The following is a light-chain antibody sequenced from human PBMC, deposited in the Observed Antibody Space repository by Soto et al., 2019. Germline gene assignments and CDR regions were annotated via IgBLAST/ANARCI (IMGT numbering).Light chain of an antibody. CDR2: GAS. CDR3: QQYGNAPT. CDR1: QSVSSK. Sequence: EIVLTQSPATLSLSPGERATLSCRASQSVSSKLVWYQQKPGQAPRLLIYGASSRAAGIPDRFSGSGSGADFTLTISRLEPDDSAVYGCQQYGNAPTFGQGTRVEIK. J-gene: IGKJ1*01. V-gene: IGKV3-20*01.